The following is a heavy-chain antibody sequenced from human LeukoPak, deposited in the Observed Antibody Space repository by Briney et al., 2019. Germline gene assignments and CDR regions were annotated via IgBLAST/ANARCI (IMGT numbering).Heavy chain of an antibody. D-gene: IGHD4-17*01. CDR2: IKSDGSST. CDR1: GFTFSSYG. J-gene: IGHJ4*02. V-gene: IGHV3-74*01. CDR3: ARDTVTLGYFDY. Sequence: PGGSLRLSCAASGFTFSSYGMHWVRQAPGKGLVWVSHIKSDGSSTSYADSVKGRFTISRDNAKNSLYLQMNSLRAEDTAVYYCARDTVTLGYFDYWGQGTLVTVSS.